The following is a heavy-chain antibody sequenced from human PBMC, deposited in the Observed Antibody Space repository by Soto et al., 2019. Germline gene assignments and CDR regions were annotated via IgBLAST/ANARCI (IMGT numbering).Heavy chain of an antibody. Sequence: QVQLVQSGAEVKKPGASVKVSCKASDYTFTSYGINWVRQAPGQGLEWMGWISPYNDNTQYAQRCQGRVTLTTDTSTTTAYMELRSLRSDDTAVYYCARGMWELPIDYWGQGTLVTVSS. CDR2: ISPYNDNT. CDR3: ARGMWELPIDY. CDR1: DYTFTSYG. J-gene: IGHJ4*02. V-gene: IGHV1-18*01. D-gene: IGHD1-26*01.